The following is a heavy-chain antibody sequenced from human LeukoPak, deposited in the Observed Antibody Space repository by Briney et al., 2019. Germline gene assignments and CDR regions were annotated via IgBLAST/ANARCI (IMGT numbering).Heavy chain of an antibody. CDR1: GYTFTSYG. D-gene: IGHD1-14*01. Sequence: ASVKVSCKASGYTFTSYGISWVRQAPGQGPEWIGGIIPISGTAKYAQKLQGRVTISADMSTGTAYMELSSLSSEDTAVYYCAGSYNTYYAQDYWSQGALVTVSS. CDR3: AGSYNTYYAQDY. CDR2: IIPISGTA. V-gene: IGHV1-69*06. J-gene: IGHJ4*02.